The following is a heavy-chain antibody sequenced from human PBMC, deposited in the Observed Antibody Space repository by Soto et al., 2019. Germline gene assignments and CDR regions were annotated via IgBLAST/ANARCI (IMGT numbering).Heavy chain of an antibody. CDR1: GGSIRSGDYY. CDR3: ARDDSSGYYYSPHFDY. Sequence: SETLYITSTVSGGSIRSGDYYWSWIRQPPGKGLEWIGYIYYSGSTYYNPSLKSRVTISVDTSKNQFSLKLSSVTAADTAVYYCARDDSSGYYYSPHFDYWGQGTLVTVS. V-gene: IGHV4-30-4*01. J-gene: IGHJ4*02. CDR2: IYYSGST. D-gene: IGHD3-22*01.